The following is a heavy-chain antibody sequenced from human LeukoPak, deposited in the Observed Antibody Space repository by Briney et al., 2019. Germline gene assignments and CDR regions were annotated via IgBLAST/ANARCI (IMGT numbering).Heavy chain of an antibody. CDR2: IDPSATSI. CDR1: GFIFRRYY. Sequence: GGSLTLFCTPWGFIFRRYYMTWPRQSPGKGLEGVSYIDPSATSIYYADSIEGRFTISRDNARNSLYLQMNSLSAEDTAVYYCARSKGYNYAAPYYYYFYMDVWGKGTTVTVSS. D-gene: IGHD5-18*01. CDR3: ARSKGYNYAAPYYYYFYMDV. V-gene: IGHV3-11*01. J-gene: IGHJ6*03.